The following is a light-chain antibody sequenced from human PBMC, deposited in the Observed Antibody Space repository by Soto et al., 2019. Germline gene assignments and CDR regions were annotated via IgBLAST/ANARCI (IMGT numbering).Light chain of an antibody. V-gene: IGKV1-5*03. CDR1: QSISNW. CDR3: QQYNHHSSYT. CDR2: KTS. Sequence: DIQMTQSPSTLSASVGERVTITCRASQSISNWLAWYQQKPGKAPKLLIYKTSNLQSGVPSRFSGSGSGTEFTLTISSLQPDDSATYYCQQYNHHSSYTFGRGTKLEIK. J-gene: IGKJ2*01.